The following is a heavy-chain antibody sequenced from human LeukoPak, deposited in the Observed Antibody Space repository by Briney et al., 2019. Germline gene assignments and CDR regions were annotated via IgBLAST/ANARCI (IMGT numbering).Heavy chain of an antibody. V-gene: IGHV3-66*01. D-gene: IGHD4-23*01. CDR2: IYNGDMT. Sequence: GGSLRLSCAASGLTVSSNYMSWVRQAPGKGLEWHSVIYNGDMTYYADSVKGRFTISRDNSKNTLYLQMNNLRAEDTAVYYCARANGGNMWRGHYFDCWGQGTLVTVSS. CDR1: GLTVSSNY. J-gene: IGHJ4*02. CDR3: ARANGGNMWRGHYFDC.